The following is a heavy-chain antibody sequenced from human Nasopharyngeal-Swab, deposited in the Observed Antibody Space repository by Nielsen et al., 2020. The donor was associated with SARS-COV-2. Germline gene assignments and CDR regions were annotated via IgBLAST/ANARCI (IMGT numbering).Heavy chain of an antibody. V-gene: IGHV3-11*01. CDR2: ISSSGSTI. CDR3: ARDFGAPSSSWYDGDWFDP. Sequence: GESLKISCVASGFTFSDYYMSWIRQAPGKGLEWVSYISSSGSTIYYADSEKGRFTISRDNAKNSLYLQMNSLRAEDTAVYYCARDFGAPSSSWYDGDWFDPWGQGTLVTVSS. D-gene: IGHD6-13*01. J-gene: IGHJ5*02. CDR1: GFTFSDYY.